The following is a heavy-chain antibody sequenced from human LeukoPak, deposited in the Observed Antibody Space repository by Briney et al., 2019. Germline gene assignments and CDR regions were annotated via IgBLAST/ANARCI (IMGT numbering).Heavy chain of an antibody. D-gene: IGHD1-14*01. Sequence: SVKVSCKASGGTFSSYAISWVRQAPGQGLEWMGGIIPIFGTANYAQKFQGRVTITADESTSTAYMELSSLRSEDTAVYYCARFPFSTDNNNRVDYWGQGILVTVSS. J-gene: IGHJ4*02. CDR2: IIPIFGTA. CDR3: ARFPFSTDNNNRVDY. CDR1: GGTFSSYA. V-gene: IGHV1-69*13.